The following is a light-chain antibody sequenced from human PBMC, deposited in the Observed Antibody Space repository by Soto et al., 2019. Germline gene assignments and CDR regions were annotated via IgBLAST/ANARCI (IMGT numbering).Light chain of an antibody. J-gene: IGKJ1*01. CDR1: QSVSSD. CDR3: QQYGSSGT. V-gene: IGKV3-20*01. Sequence: EIVMTQSPATLSVSPGERATLSCRASQSVSSDLAWYQQKPGQAPRLLIYGASSRATGNPDRFSGSGSGTDFTLTISRLEPEDFAVYYCQQYGSSGTFGQGTKVDIK. CDR2: GAS.